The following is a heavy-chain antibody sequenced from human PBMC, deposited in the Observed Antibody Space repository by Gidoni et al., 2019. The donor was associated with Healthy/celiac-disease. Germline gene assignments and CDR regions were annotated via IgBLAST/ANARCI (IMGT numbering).Heavy chain of an antibody. CDR1: GFTFSSYG. CDR3: ARELGETDY. D-gene: IGHD6-6*01. V-gene: IGHV3-33*01. CDR2: IWYDGSNK. J-gene: IGHJ4*02. Sequence: QVQLVESGGGVVQPGRSLRLPCAASGFTFSSYGMHWVRQAPGKGLEWVAVIWYDGSNKYYADSVKGRFTISRDNSKNTLYLQMNSLRAEDTAVYYCARELGETDYWGQGTLVTVSS.